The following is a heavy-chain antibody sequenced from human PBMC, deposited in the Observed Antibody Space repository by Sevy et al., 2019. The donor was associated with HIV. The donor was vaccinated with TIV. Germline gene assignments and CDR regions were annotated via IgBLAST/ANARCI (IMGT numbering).Heavy chain of an antibody. CDR1: GFTFSNYW. J-gene: IGHJ6*02. CDR3: ARRIVVVPAAISSLYYYGMDV. Sequence: GGSLRLSCAASGFTFSNYWMSWVRQAPGKGLEWVANIKRGGSEKYYVDSVKGRFTISRDNSKNTLYLQMNSLRAEDTAVYYCARRIVVVPAAISSLYYYGMDVWGQGTTVTVSS. V-gene: IGHV3-7*03. CDR2: IKRGGSEK. D-gene: IGHD2-2*01.